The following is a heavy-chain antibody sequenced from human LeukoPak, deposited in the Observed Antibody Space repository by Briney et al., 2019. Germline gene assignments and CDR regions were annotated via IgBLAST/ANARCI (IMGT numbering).Heavy chain of an antibody. J-gene: IGHJ4*02. CDR1: GFTFSSYS. D-gene: IGHD3-10*01. CDR2: ISSSSSTI. V-gene: IGHV3-48*04. Sequence: GGSLRLSCAASGFTFSSYSMNWVRQAPGKGLEWVSYISSSSSTIYYADSVKGRSTISRDNAKNSLYLQMNSLRAEDTAVYYCARELRGSGSYRPPFDYWGQGTLVTVSS. CDR3: ARELRGSGSYRPPFDY.